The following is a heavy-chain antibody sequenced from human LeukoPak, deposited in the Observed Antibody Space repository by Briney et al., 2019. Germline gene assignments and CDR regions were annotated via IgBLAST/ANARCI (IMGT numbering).Heavy chain of an antibody. J-gene: IGHJ5*02. V-gene: IGHV4-59*01. CDR3: ARAHGSGTFDP. CDR2: IYYSGST. D-gene: IGHD3-10*01. CDR1: GGSISSYY. Sequence: SETLSLTCAVSGGSISSYYWSWIRQPPGKGLEWIGYIYYSGSTNYNPSLKSRVTISVDTSKSQFSLKLSSVTAADTAVYYCARAHGSGTFDPWGQGTLVTVSS.